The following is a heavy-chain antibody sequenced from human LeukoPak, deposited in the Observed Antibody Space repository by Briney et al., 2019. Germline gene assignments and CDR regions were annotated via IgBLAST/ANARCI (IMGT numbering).Heavy chain of an antibody. D-gene: IGHD6-6*01. V-gene: IGHV5-51*01. CDR1: GYSFTSYW. J-gene: IGHJ4*02. Sequence: GESLRISCKGSGYSFTSYWIGWVRQMPGKGLEWMGIIYPGDSDTRYSPSFQGQVTISADKSIGTAYLQWSSLKASDTAMYYCARHHSSSAFDYWGQGTLVTVSS. CDR3: ARHHSSSAFDY. CDR2: IYPGDSDT.